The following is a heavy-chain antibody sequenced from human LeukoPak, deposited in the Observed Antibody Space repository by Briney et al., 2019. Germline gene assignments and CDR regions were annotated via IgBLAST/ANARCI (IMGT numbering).Heavy chain of an antibody. D-gene: IGHD6-19*01. J-gene: IGHJ5*02. V-gene: IGHV4-61*01. CDR1: GGSISSSSYY. Sequence: SETLSLTCTVSGGSISSSSYYWSWIRQPPGKGLEWIGYIYYSGSTNYNPSLKSRVTISVDTSKNQFSLKLSSVTAADTAVYYCARDNKGYSSGWYRNWFDPWGQGTLVTVSS. CDR3: ARDNKGYSSGWYRNWFDP. CDR2: IYYSGST.